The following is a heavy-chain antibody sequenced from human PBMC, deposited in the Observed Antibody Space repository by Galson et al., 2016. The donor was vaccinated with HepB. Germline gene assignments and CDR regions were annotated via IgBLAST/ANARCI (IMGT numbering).Heavy chain of an antibody. D-gene: IGHD3-10*01. CDR2: IYYSGST. J-gene: IGHJ6*02. Sequence: LSLTCSVSGGSISRSSDYWGWIRQPPGKGLEWIGTIYYSGSTHYNPSLNSRVTISVDTSKNQFSLKVSSVTAADTAVYYCARAVWLPLSGMDVWGQGTTVTVSS. CDR1: GGSISRSSDY. CDR3: ARAVWLPLSGMDV. V-gene: IGHV4-39*07.